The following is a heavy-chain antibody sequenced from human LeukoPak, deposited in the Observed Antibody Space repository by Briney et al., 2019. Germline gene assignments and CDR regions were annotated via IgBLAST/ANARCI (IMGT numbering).Heavy chain of an antibody. V-gene: IGHV3-7*01. CDR1: GFSFSTYW. Sequence: GGSLRLSCVVSGFSFSTYWMSWVRQAPGKGLEWVANIKEDGSDKYYVDSVKGRFTISRDNAKNSLYLQMNSPRAEDTAVYYCASGYGDFYYWGQGTLVTVSS. J-gene: IGHJ4*02. CDR3: ASGYGDFYY. CDR2: IKEDGSDK. D-gene: IGHD4-17*01.